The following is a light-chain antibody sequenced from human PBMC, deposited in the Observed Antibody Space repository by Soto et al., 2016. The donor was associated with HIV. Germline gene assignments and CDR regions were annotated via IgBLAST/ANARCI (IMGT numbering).Light chain of an antibody. CDR2: AAS. J-gene: IGKJ1*01. V-gene: IGKV1-39*01. CDR3: QQYNTVPWT. CDR1: QSIASY. Sequence: DIQMTQSPSSLSASVGDRVTITCRASQSIASYLSWYQQKPGKAPKLLIYAASTLQSGVPSRFRGSGSGTDFTLTLSSVQPDDVGTYYCQQYNTVPWTF.